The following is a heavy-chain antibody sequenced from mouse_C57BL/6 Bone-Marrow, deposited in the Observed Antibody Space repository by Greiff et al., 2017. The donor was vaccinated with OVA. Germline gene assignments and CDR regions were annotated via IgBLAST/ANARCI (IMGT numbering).Heavy chain of an antibody. CDR1: GYTFTSYW. Sequence: QVQLKQPGAELVKPGASVKVSCKASGYTFTSYWMHWVKQRPGQGLEWIGRIHPSDSDTNYNQKFKGKATLTVDKSSSTAYMQLSSLTSEDAAVYYCAIGYSNFSWFAYWGQGTLVTVSA. J-gene: IGHJ3*01. CDR3: AIGYSNFSWFAY. D-gene: IGHD2-5*01. CDR2: IHPSDSDT. V-gene: IGHV1-74*01.